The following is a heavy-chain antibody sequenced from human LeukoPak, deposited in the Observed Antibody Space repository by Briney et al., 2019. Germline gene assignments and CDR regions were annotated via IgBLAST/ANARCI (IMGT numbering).Heavy chain of an antibody. J-gene: IGHJ4*02. D-gene: IGHD3-10*01. CDR2: ISGSGGST. Sequence: GGSLRLSCAASGFTFSSYGMSWVRQAPGKGLEWVSAISGSGGSTYYADSVKGRFTISRDNSKNTLYLQMNSLRAEDTAVYYCAKGSKLWFGEYVNDYWGQGTLVTVSS. CDR3: AKGSKLWFGEYVNDY. V-gene: IGHV3-23*01. CDR1: GFTFSSYG.